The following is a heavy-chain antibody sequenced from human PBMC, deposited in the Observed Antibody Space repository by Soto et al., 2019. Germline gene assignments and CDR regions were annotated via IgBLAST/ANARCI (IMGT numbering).Heavy chain of an antibody. Sequence: TSETLSLTCAVSGGSISSGGYSWSWIRQPPGKGLEWIGYIYHSGSTYYNPSLKSRVTISVDRSKNQFSLKLSSVTAADTAVYYCARRDSGLDYWGQGTLVTVSS. CDR3: ARRDSGLDY. CDR1: GGSISSGGYS. D-gene: IGHD1-26*01. J-gene: IGHJ4*02. V-gene: IGHV4-30-2*01. CDR2: IYHSGST.